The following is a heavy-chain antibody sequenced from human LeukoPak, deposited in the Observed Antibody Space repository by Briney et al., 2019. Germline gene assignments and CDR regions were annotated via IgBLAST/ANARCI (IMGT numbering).Heavy chain of an antibody. CDR3: ARVSCTNGVCYYFDY. J-gene: IGHJ4*02. D-gene: IGHD2-8*01. V-gene: IGHV4-34*01. CDR1: GGSFSGYY. Sequence: SETLSLTCAVYGGSFSGYYWSWTRQPPGKGLEWIGEINHSGSTNYNPSLKSRVTISVDTSKNQFSLKLSSVTAADTAVYYCARVSCTNGVCYYFDYWGQGTLVTVSS. CDR2: INHSGST.